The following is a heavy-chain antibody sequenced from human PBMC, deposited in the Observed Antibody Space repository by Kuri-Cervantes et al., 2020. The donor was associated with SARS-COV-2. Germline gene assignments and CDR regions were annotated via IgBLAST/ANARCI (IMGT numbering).Heavy chain of an antibody. D-gene: IGHD5-24*01. V-gene: IGHV1-18*01. Sequence: ASVKVSCKASGYTFISYGISWVRQAPGQGLEWVGWIGAYNGNTNYAQKLQGRVTITTETSTSTAYMELRSLRSDDTAVYYCATQTRRVGTGTRWFDPWGQGTLVTVSS. CDR2: IGAYNGNT. J-gene: IGHJ5*02. CDR1: GYTFISYG. CDR3: ATQTRRVGTGTRWFDP.